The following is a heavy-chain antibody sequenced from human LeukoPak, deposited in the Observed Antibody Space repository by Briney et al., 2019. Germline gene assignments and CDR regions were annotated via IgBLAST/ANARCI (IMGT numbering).Heavy chain of an antibody. J-gene: IGHJ6*03. CDR2: IIPIFGTA. V-gene: IGHV1-69*13. CDR3: ARPSRRITGSNHLYYYYMDV. D-gene: IGHD1-20*01. CDR1: GYTFTSYA. Sequence: GASVKVSCKASGYTFTSYAISWVRQAPGQGLEWMGGIIPIFGTANYAQKFQGRVTITADESTSTAYMELSSLRSEDTAVYYCARPSRRITGSNHLYYYYMDVWGKGTTVTISS.